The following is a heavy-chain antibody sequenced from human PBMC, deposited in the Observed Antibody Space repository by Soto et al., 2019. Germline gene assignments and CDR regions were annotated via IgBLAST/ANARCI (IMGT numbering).Heavy chain of an antibody. V-gene: IGHV5-51*01. CDR2: IYPGDSDT. J-gene: IGHJ4*02. Sequence: PGESLKISCKASGYSFTTYWIAWVRQMPGKGLEWMGMIYPGDSDTRYSPSFQGQVTFSADKSISTAYLQWTSLKASDTAMYFCTRQIAAVGQDYWGQGTLVTVSS. D-gene: IGHD6-13*01. CDR1: GYSFTTYW. CDR3: TRQIAAVGQDY.